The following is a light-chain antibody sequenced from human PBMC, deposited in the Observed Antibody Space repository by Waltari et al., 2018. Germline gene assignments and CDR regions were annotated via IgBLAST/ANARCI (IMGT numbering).Light chain of an antibody. CDR2: EAT. CDR1: RSDIGAYNF. Sequence: QSVLTQPASVSGSPGQSITISCTGTRSDIGAYNFGSWFQQPPGHAPRLLISEATKRPSGVSYRFSGSKSGNTASLSTADLQAEDEAYYYCCSYVGGSRVLFGGGTKLTV. V-gene: IGLV2-23*01. CDR3: CSYVGGSRVL. J-gene: IGLJ2*01.